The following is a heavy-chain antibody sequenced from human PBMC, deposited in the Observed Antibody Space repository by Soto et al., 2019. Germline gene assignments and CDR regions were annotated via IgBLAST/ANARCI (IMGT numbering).Heavy chain of an antibody. CDR3: AHSDGGYEIIYFDF. CDR1: GFSFTTAGVA. D-gene: IGHD5-12*01. CDR2: IYYNDDR. V-gene: IGHV2-5*01. J-gene: IGHJ4*02. Sequence: GSGPTLLNPTQTLTLTCTFSGFSFTTAGVAVGWIRQTPGGALGWLTLIYYNDDRRFSPSLKTRLTITGDTTKNQVVLSRTNVEPGDTAPYFCAHSDGGYEIIYFDFWGQGIPVTVPS.